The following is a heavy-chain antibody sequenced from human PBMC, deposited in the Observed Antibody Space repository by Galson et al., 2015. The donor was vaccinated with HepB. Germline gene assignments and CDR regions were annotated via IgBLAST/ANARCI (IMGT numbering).Heavy chain of an antibody. CDR3: VKTYYYDSSAHYSDAFDI. CDR2: ISSNGGST. Sequence: SLRLSCAASGFTFSSYAMHWVRQAPGKGLEYVSAISSNGGSTYYADSVKGRFTISRDNSKNTLYLQMSSLRAEDTAVYYCVKTYYYDSSAHYSDAFDIWGQGTMVTVSS. J-gene: IGHJ3*02. V-gene: IGHV3-64D*06. CDR1: GFTFSSYA. D-gene: IGHD3-22*01.